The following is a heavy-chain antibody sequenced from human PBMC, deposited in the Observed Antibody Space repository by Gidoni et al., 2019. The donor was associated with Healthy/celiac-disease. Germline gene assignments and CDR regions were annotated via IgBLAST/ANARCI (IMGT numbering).Heavy chain of an antibody. CDR3: ARGPMAFYYYYYYGMDV. V-gene: IGHV4-34*01. D-gene: IGHD3-3*02. J-gene: IGHJ6*02. CDR2: INHRGST. Sequence: QVQLQQRGAGLLKPSESLSLTCSVYGGSFSGYYWSWIRQPPGKGLEWIGEINHRGSTNYNPSLKSRVTISVDTSKNQFSLKLSSVTAADTAVYYCARGPMAFYYYYYYGMDVWGQGTTVTVSS. CDR1: GGSFSGYY.